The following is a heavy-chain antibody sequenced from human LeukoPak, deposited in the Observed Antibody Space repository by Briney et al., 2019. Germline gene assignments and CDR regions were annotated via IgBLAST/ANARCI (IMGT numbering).Heavy chain of an antibody. D-gene: IGHD4-17*01. Sequence: GASVTVSCKASGYTFTSYYMHWVRQAPGQGREGMGIINPSGGSTSYAQKFQGRLTMTRDTSTRTVYMELSSLRSEDTAVYYCARQWTLTTYDYWGQGTLVTVSS. V-gene: IGHV1-46*01. J-gene: IGHJ4*02. CDR3: ARQWTLTTYDY. CDR1: GYTFTSYY. CDR2: INPSGGST.